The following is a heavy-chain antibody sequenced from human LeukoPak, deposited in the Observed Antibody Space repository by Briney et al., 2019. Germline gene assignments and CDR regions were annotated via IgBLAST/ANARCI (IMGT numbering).Heavy chain of an antibody. Sequence: PGGSLRLSCAASGFTLSSYGMHWVRQAPGKGLEWVAVIWYDGSNEYYADSVKGRFTISRDNSKNTLYLQMNSLRAEDTALYYCARDRAVAGTDAFDIWGQGTMVTVSS. CDR2: IWYDGSNE. D-gene: IGHD6-19*01. V-gene: IGHV3-33*08. CDR3: ARDRAVAGTDAFDI. J-gene: IGHJ3*02. CDR1: GFTLSSYG.